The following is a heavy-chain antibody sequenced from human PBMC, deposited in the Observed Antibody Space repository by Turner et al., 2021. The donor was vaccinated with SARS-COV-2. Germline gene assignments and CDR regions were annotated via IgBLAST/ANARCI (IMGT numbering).Heavy chain of an antibody. D-gene: IGHD5-18*01. J-gene: IGHJ4*02. CDR3: ESPDTAMVTWPQGFDY. CDR1: GVSISSTSYY. Sequence: LPLQESGPGLVQPSAALSLTCSVSGVSISSTSYYFGWIRQPPGKGLAWMGSIDYSGRTDYTPYLKSRVTISVDTYKNQLALKLSAVTAADTDVYYWESPDTAMVTWPQGFDYWGQGTLVTVSS. V-gene: IGHV4-39*01. CDR2: IDYSGRT.